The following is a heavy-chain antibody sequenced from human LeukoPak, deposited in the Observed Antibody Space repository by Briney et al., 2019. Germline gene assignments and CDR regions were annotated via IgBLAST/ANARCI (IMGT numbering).Heavy chain of an antibody. Sequence: GRSLTLSCAASGFTFSSFGMHWVRQAHGEVREWVAVIWYDASNKYYADSVKGRFSLSRDNSTNTLYLQMNSLRDADTAVYYCVRGEGVSRCNYFDLWGQGTLVTVSS. V-gene: IGHV3-33*01. J-gene: IGHJ5*02. CDR1: GFTFSSFG. CDR3: VRGEGVSRCNYFDL. D-gene: IGHD6-13*01. CDR2: IWYDASNK.